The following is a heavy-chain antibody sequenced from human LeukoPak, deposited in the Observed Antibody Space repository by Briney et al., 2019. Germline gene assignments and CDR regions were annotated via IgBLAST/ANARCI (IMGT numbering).Heavy chain of an antibody. J-gene: IGHJ6*02. D-gene: IGHD1-26*01. CDR1: GYTFTSYG. CDR3: TRVNFGPVGDYYYGMDV. Sequence: ASVKVSCKASGYTFTSYGISWVRQAPGQGLEWMGWISAYNGNTNYAQKLQGRVTMTTDTSTSTAYMELRSLRSDDTAVYYCTRVNFGPVGDYYYGMDVWGQGTTVTVSS. V-gene: IGHV1-18*01. CDR2: ISAYNGNT.